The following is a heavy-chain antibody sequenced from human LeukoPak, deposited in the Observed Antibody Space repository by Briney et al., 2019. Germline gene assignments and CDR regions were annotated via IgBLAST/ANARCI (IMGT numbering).Heavy chain of an antibody. Sequence: GGSLRLSCAASGFTFDDYAMHWVRQAPGKGLEWVSGISWNSGSIGYADSVKGRFTISRDNAKNSLYLQMNSLRAEDTALYYCAKESGLGRHCYYGMDVWGQGTTVTVSS. V-gene: IGHV3-9*01. CDR2: ISWNSGSI. J-gene: IGHJ6*02. D-gene: IGHD7-27*01. CDR3: AKESGLGRHCYYGMDV. CDR1: GFTFDDYA.